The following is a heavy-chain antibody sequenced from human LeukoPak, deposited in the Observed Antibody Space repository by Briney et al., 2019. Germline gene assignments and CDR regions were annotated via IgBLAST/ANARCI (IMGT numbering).Heavy chain of an antibody. CDR2: LYIGGNT. J-gene: IGHJ4*02. CDR1: GLSVSNNY. V-gene: IGHV3-53*01. Sequence: PGGSLRLSCVASGLSVSNNYMNWVRQAPGEGLEWVSALYIGGNTYYVDSVRGRFTISRDNSKNTLYHQMNSLRAEDTAIYYCMAAAGYNYGQCWGQGTLVTVSS. CDR3: MAAAGYNYGQC. D-gene: IGHD5-18*01.